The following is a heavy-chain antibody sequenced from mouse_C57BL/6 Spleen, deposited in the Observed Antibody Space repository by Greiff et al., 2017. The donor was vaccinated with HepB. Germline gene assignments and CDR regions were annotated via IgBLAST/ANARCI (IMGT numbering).Heavy chain of an antibody. CDR3: ARGKEDGSPLFAY. D-gene: IGHD1-1*01. J-gene: IGHJ3*01. V-gene: IGHV5-17*01. Sequence: EVHLVESGGGLVKPGGSLKLSCAASGFTFSDYGMHWVRQAPEKGLEWVAYISSGSSTIYYADTVKGRFTISRDNAKNTLFLQMTSLRSEDTAMYYCARGKEDGSPLFAYWGQGTLVTVSA. CDR1: GFTFSDYG. CDR2: ISSGSSTI.